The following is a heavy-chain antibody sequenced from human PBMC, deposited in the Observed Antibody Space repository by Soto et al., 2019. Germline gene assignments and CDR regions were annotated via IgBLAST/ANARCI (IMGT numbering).Heavy chain of an antibody. CDR1: GDSISSSNNH. CDR3: ASTIFPPSNWFDP. J-gene: IGHJ5*01. D-gene: IGHD3-9*01. V-gene: IGHV4-39*01. Sequence: PSETLSVTCTVSGDSISSSNNHWGWVRQPPGKGLEWVGSIYYSGSTYYNPSLKSRVTISVDTSKNQVSLKLTSVTAADTAVYYCASTIFPPSNWFDPWGRGNLVTVSS. CDR2: IYYSGST.